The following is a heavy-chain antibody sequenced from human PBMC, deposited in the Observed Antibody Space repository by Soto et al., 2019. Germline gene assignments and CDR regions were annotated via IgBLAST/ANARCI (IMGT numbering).Heavy chain of an antibody. Sequence: EVQLVESGGGLVQPGGSLRLSCAASGFTFSSYWMHWVRQAPGKGLVWVSRINSDGSSTCYADSVKGRFTISTDNAKNTLNLQMNCLRAEDTAVYYCARGGVGRYCSGTSCYTWVFDYWGQGTLVTVSS. J-gene: IGHJ4*02. CDR2: INSDGSST. CDR1: GFTFSSYW. CDR3: ARGGVGRYCSGTSCYTWVFDY. D-gene: IGHD2-2*02. V-gene: IGHV3-74*01.